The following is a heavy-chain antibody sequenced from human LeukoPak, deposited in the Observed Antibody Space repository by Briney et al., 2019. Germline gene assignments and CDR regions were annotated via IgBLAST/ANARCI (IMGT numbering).Heavy chain of an antibody. J-gene: IGHJ5*02. CDR3: ARDNSVGDNAWWFDP. Sequence: ASVKVSFKASGYTFTSYGISWVRQAPGQGLEWMGWISAYNGNTNYAQKLQGRVTMTTDTSTSTAYMELRSLRSDDTAVYYCARDNSVGDNAWWFDPWGQGTLVTVSS. CDR1: GYTFTSYG. CDR2: ISAYNGNT. D-gene: IGHD1-26*01. V-gene: IGHV1-18*01.